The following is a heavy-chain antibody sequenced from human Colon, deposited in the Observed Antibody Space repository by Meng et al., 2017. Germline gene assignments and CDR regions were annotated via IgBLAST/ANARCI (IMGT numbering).Heavy chain of an antibody. CDR1: CAYIIRDIW. CDR3: GRDQGRQLINH. V-gene: IGHV4-4*02. CDR2: VYHRGDT. D-gene: IGHD1-1*01. J-gene: IGHJ4*02. Sequence: VHLQESGPRLGTPSGTLSLPCTCSCAYIIRDIWWSWVRQPPGKGLEWIGEVYHRGDTNSNPSLKSRVVISVDRSKNQFSLNLSSVTAADTAVYYCGRDQGRQLINHWGQGTLVTVSS.